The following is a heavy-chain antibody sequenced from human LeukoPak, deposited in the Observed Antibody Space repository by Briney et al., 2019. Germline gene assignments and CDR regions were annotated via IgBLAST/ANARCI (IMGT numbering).Heavy chain of an antibody. J-gene: IGHJ4*02. Sequence: SETLSLTCTVSGVSISSYYWTWIRQPPGKGLEWIGYIYYSGSTNYNPSLQSRVTISVDTSKNQFSLKLSSVTAADTAVYYCARVGYSSGGSCYFRWDYWSQGTLVTVSS. CDR1: GVSISSYY. CDR3: ARVGYSSGGSCYFRWDY. D-gene: IGHD2-15*01. V-gene: IGHV4-59*01. CDR2: IYYSGST.